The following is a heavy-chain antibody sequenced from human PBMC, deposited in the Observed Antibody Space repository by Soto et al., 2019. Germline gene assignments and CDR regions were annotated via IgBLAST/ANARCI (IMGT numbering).Heavy chain of an antibody. CDR2: IDYSGST. CDR3: ARVTPAAGTPY. Sequence: SETLSLTCSVSGDSISSGGYYWSWIRQHPGKGLDWIGYIDYSGSTYYNSSLKSRLTILADMSKNQFSLKLRSVTAADTAVYYCARVTPAAGTPYWGQGTLVTVSS. D-gene: IGHD6-13*01. J-gene: IGHJ4*02. V-gene: IGHV4-31*03. CDR1: GDSISSGGYY.